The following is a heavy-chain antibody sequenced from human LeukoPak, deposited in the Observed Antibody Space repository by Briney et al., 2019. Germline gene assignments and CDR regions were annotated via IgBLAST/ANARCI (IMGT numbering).Heavy chain of an antibody. CDR3: ARDGGTDWYDP. Sequence: GGSLRLSCGASGFTISRYWMSWVRQAPGKGLEWVANIKQDGSERTYVDSVKGRFTISRDNDKNSLYLQMNSLRVEDTAMYYCARDGGTDWYDPWGQGTLVTVSS. CDR1: GFTISRYW. CDR2: IKQDGSER. D-gene: IGHD3-16*01. V-gene: IGHV3-7*01. J-gene: IGHJ5*02.